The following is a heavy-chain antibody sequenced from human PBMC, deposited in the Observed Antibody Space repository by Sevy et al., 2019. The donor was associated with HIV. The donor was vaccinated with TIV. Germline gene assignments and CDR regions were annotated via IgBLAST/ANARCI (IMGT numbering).Heavy chain of an antibody. CDR1: GGSFSGYY. CDR3: ARHCSSSSCSHVFDI. J-gene: IGHJ3*02. Sequence: SETLSLTCAVYGGSFSGYYWSWIRQPPGKGLEWIGEINHGGSTNYNPSLKSRVTISLDTSKNQFSLKLTSMTAADTALYYCARHCSSSSCSHVFDIWGQGTMVTVSS. V-gene: IGHV4-34*01. D-gene: IGHD2-2*01. CDR2: INHGGST.